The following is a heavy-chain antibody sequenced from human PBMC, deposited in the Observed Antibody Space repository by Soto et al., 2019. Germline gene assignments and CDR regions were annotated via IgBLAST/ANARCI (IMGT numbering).Heavy chain of an antibody. CDR2: IYHSGST. Sequence: SETLSLTCAVSGGSISSSNWWSWVRQPPGKGLEWIGEIYHSGSTNYNPSLKSRVTISVNKSKNQFSLKLSSVTVADTAVYYCARDLEYYDSSGYWRGYYYYGMDVWGQGTTVT. V-gene: IGHV4-4*02. CDR3: ARDLEYYDSSGYWRGYYYYGMDV. J-gene: IGHJ6*02. CDR1: GGSISSSNW. D-gene: IGHD3-22*01.